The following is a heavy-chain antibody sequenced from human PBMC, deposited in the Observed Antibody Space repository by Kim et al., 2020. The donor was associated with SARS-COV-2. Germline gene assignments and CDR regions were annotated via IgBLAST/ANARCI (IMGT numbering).Heavy chain of an antibody. V-gene: IGHV3-43*02. D-gene: IGHD3-22*01. J-gene: IGHJ4*02. CDR2: TSGDGGRP. Sequence: GGSLRLSCAASGFTFDDYAMHWVRQAPGKGLEWVSLTSGDGGRPYYADSVKGRSTIPRDNSKNSLYLQMNSMRTEDTALYYCAKDNYYYDSSGYLEFDYWGQGTLVTVSS. CDR1: GFTFDDYA. CDR3: AKDNYYYDSSGYLEFDY.